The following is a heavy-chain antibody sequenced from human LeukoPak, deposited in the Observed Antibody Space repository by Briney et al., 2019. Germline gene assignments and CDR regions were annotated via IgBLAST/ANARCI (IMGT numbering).Heavy chain of an antibody. CDR1: GRSISSGDYY. Sequence: SQTLSLTCTVSGRSISSGDYYWSWIRQPPGKGLEWIGYIYYSGSTYYNPSLKSRVTISVDTSKNQFSLKLSSVTAADTAVYYCAREAPVLSTIFGVVIDYWGQGTLVTVSS. V-gene: IGHV4-30-4*01. D-gene: IGHD3-3*01. CDR2: IYYSGST. J-gene: IGHJ4*02. CDR3: AREAPVLSTIFGVVIDY.